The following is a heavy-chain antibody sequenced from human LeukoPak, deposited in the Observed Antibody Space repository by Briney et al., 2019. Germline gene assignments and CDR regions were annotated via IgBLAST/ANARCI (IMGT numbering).Heavy chain of an antibody. CDR1: GGSISSGNYY. CDR2: IYYSGST. Sequence: PSETLSLTCTVSGGSISSGNYYWSWIRQPPGKGLEWIGYIYYSGSTYYNPSLKSRIAISVDTSKNQFSLKLSSVTAADTAVYYCARSSFYSSSWYLDYWGQGTLVTVSS. V-gene: IGHV4-30-4*08. CDR3: ARSSFYSSSWYLDY. J-gene: IGHJ4*02. D-gene: IGHD6-13*01.